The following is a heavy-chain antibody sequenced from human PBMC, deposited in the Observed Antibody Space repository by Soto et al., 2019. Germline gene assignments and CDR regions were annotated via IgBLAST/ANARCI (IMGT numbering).Heavy chain of an antibody. CDR3: ARVRGGYCSGTSCSNAIDI. D-gene: IGHD2-2*01. Sequence: GGSLRLSCAASGFTFSSYWMTWVRQAPGKGLEWVANIKQDGSEKYYVDSVKGRFTISRDNAKNSLYLQMNSLRGEDTAVYYCARVRGGYCSGTSCSNAIDIWGQGIMVTVSS. J-gene: IGHJ3*02. V-gene: IGHV3-7*01. CDR2: IKQDGSEK. CDR1: GFTFSSYW.